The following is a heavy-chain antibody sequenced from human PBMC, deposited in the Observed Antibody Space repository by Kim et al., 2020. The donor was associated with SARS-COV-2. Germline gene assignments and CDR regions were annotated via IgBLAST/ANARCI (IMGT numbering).Heavy chain of an antibody. CDR3: ARGPRGYSYGRIDY. D-gene: IGHD5-18*01. J-gene: IGHJ4*02. V-gene: IGHV3-11*04. Sequence: AGPVQGRFTISRDNGKNSLYLQMNSLGAEDTAVYYCARGPRGYSYGRIDYWGQGTLVTVSS.